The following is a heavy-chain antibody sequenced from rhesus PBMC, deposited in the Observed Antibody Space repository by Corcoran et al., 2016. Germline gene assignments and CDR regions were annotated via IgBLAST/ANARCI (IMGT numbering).Heavy chain of an antibody. CDR1: GFSLAPSGMG. Sequence: QVTLKESGPALVKPTQTLTLTCTFSGFSLAPSGMGVGWIRQPPGKALEWLALIYWDDDKRYSTSLKSRLTISKDTSKNQVVLTMTNMDPVDTATYYCARGNLDAFDFWGQGLRVTVSS. CDR3: ARGNLDAFDF. CDR2: IYWDDDK. V-gene: IGHV2-174*01. J-gene: IGHJ3*01.